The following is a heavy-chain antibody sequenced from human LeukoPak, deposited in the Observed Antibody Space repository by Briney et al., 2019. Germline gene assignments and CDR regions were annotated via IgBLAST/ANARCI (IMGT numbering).Heavy chain of an antibody. V-gene: IGHV1-8*01. Sequence: GASVKVSCKASGYTFTSYDINWVRHATGQGLEWMGWMNPNSGNTGYAQKFQGRVTMTRNTSISTAYMELSSLRSEDTAVYYCARGLRPPITIFGVVIIPNWFDPWGQGTLVTVSS. J-gene: IGHJ5*02. D-gene: IGHD3-3*01. CDR1: GYTFTSYD. CDR3: ARGLRPPITIFGVVIIPNWFDP. CDR2: MNPNSGNT.